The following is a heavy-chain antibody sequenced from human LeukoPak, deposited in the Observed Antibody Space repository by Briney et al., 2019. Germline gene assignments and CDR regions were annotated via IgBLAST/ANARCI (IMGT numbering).Heavy chain of an antibody. Sequence: GGSLRLSCAASGFTFSSYAMSWVRQAPGKGLEWVSTISGSGGSTDYADSVKGRFTISRDNSKNTLYLQMNTLRAEDTAVYYCAKRSSAVAAVSLYYFDYWGQGTLVTVSS. CDR2: ISGSGGST. J-gene: IGHJ4*02. V-gene: IGHV3-23*01. CDR1: GFTFSSYA. D-gene: IGHD2-15*01. CDR3: AKRSSAVAAVSLYYFDY.